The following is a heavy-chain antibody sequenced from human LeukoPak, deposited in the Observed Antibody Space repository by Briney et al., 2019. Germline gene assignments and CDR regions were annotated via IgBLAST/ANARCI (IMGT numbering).Heavy chain of an antibody. CDR1: GFTFSDYY. Sequence: GGSLRLSCAASGFTFSDYYMSWIRQAPGKGLEWDSYISSSSSYTNYADSVKGRFTISRDNAKNSLYLQMNSLRAEDTAVYYCARSYGSGVKGWFDAWGQRTLVTVPS. D-gene: IGHD3-10*01. J-gene: IGHJ5*02. CDR2: ISSSSSYT. V-gene: IGHV3-11*06. CDR3: ARSYGSGVKGWFDA.